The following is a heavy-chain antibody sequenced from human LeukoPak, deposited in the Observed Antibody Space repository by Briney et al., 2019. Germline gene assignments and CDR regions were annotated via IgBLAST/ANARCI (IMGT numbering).Heavy chain of an antibody. CDR1: GFTFSSYS. D-gene: IGHD4-17*01. J-gene: IGHJ4*02. Sequence: GGSLRLSCAASGFTFSSYSMNWVRQAPGKGLEWVSSISSSSSYIYYADSVKGRFTISRDNSKNTLYLQMNSLRDEDTAVYFCARATTTRTRFDYWGQGTLVTVSS. V-gene: IGHV3-21*04. CDR3: ARATTTRTRFDY. CDR2: ISSSSSYI.